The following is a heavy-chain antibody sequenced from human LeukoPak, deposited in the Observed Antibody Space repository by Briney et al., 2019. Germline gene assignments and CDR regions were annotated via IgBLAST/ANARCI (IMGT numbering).Heavy chain of an antibody. D-gene: IGHD3-10*01. J-gene: IGHJ5*02. Sequence: SETLSLTCTVSGGSISSNFWSWIRQPPGKGLEYIGYIYNSGTTNFNPSLKSRVTISVDTSKNQFSLKLSSVTAADTAVYYCARRVGNTMVRGIPYNWFDPWGQGTLVTVSS. CDR2: IYNSGTT. V-gene: IGHV4-4*08. CDR1: GGSISSNF. CDR3: ARRVGNTMVRGIPYNWFDP.